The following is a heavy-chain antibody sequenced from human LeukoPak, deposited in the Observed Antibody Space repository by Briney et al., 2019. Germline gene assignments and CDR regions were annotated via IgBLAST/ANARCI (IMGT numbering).Heavy chain of an antibody. D-gene: IGHD3-10*01. CDR1: GYTFTSYY. Sequence: ASVKVSCKASGYTFTSYYMHWVRQAPGQGLEWMGIINPSGGSASYAQKFQGRVTMIRDMSTSTVYMELSSLRSEDTAVYYCARVPLGSRPDYWGQGTLVTVSS. J-gene: IGHJ4*02. CDR2: INPSGGSA. V-gene: IGHV1-46*01. CDR3: ARVPLGSRPDY.